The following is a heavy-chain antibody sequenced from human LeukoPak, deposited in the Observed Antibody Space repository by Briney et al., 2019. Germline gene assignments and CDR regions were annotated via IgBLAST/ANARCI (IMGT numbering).Heavy chain of an antibody. D-gene: IGHD5-12*01. J-gene: IGHJ4*02. CDR3: ATGKLDASGFDFMLPF. V-gene: IGHV3-30*10. CDR1: GFTFSRSA. Sequence: GVLRLSCAASGFTFSRSAMHWVRQAPGKGLEWLAGFSRDGINTYYRDSVKGRFTISRDNYRKIFYLQMNSLRVDDTAIYYCATGKLDASGFDFMLPFRGQGTLVSVSS. CDR2: FSRDGINT.